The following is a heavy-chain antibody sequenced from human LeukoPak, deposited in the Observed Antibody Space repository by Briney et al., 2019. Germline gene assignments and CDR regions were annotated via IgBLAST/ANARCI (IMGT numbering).Heavy chain of an antibody. Sequence: GGSLRLSCVASGFTFSSYWMHWVRQAPGKGLVWVSRIYSDGSRTNYADSVKGRFTISRDNARNTLYLQMSSLRAEDTAVYHCARDLCTSTGCQYWFDPWGQGTLVTVSS. V-gene: IGHV3-74*01. CDR1: GFTFSSYW. D-gene: IGHD2-2*01. CDR3: ARDLCTSTGCQYWFDP. J-gene: IGHJ5*02. CDR2: IYSDGSRT.